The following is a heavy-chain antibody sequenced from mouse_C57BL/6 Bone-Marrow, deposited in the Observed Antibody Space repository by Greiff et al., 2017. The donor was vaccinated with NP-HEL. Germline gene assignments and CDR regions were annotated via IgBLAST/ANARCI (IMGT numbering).Heavy chain of an antibody. CDR1: GFNIKDDY. D-gene: IGHD2-1*01. J-gene: IGHJ2*01. V-gene: IGHV14-4*01. CDR2: IDPENGDT. CDR3: TYYGNYILFDY. Sequence: EVQRVESGAELVRPGASVKLSCTASGFNIKDDYMHWVKQRPEQGLEWIGWIDPENGDTEYASKFQGKATITADTSSNTAYLQLSSLTSEDTAVYYCTYYGNYILFDYWGQSTTLTVSS.